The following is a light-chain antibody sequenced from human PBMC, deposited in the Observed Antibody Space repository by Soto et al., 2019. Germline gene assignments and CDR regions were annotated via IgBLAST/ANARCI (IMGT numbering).Light chain of an antibody. CDR3: QQLNNYPDP. CDR2: APS. J-gene: IGKJ5*01. V-gene: IGKV1-9*01. Sequence: DIQLTQSPSFLSASVGDRVTITCRASQGISSYLAWYQQKPVKAPKLLIYAPSTLQSGVPSRFSGSASRTECTLPISNLQPEDFATYYYQQLNNYPDPFGQGTQLEIK. CDR1: QGISSY.